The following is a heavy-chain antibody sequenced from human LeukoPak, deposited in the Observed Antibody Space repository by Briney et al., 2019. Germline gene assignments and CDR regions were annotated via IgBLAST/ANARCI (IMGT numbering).Heavy chain of an antibody. CDR3: ARALDV. Sequence: GRSLRLSCVDSGLSFNTYAMHWVRQAPGKGLEWVTAISYDGSYTYYRDSVRGRFTISRDNSKNTMYLQMNSLRAEDTAMYYCARALDVWGKGTTVTVSS. CDR1: GLSFNTYA. J-gene: IGHJ6*04. CDR2: ISYDGSYT. V-gene: IGHV3-30*04.